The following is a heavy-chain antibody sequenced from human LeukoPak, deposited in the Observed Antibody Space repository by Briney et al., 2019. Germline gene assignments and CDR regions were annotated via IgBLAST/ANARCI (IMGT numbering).Heavy chain of an antibody. CDR1: GGSISSSSYY. V-gene: IGHV4-39*01. D-gene: IGHD2-2*02. J-gene: IGHJ5*02. Sequence: SETLSLTCTVSGGSISSSSYYWGWIRQPPGKGLEWIGSIYYSGSTYYNPSLKSRVTISVDTSKNQFSLKLSSVTAADTAVYYCARPRKLGYCSSTSCYIPLLVEINWFDPWGQGTLVTVSS. CDR2: IYYSGST. CDR3: ARPRKLGYCSSTSCYIPLLVEINWFDP.